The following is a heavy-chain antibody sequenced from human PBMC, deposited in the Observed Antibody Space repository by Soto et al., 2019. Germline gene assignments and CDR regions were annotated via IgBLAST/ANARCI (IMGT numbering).Heavy chain of an antibody. D-gene: IGHD2-15*01. Sequence: SQTLALNSANSRERISSDSASWNCIRQSPARCLEWLGRTYYRSKWYNDYAVSVKSRITINPNTSKNQFPLQLNSVTPEDTAVYYCGTEGGRARKFDYWGQGTLVTVSS. V-gene: IGHV6-1*01. CDR3: GTEGGRARKFDY. CDR1: RERISSDSAS. CDR2: TYYRSKWYN. J-gene: IGHJ4*02.